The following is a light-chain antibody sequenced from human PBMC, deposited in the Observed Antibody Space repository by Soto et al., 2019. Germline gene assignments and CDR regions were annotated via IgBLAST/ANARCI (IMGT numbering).Light chain of an antibody. CDR3: QQRRNWPPLT. CDR2: HAS. Sequence: ETVLTQSPATLSLSPGETATLSCRASECVDSYLAWYQQKPGQAPRLLIYHASSRATGIPARFSGSGSGTDFTLTISSLEPEDSAVYYCQQRRNWPPLTFGGGTRVEIK. CDR1: ECVDSY. J-gene: IGKJ4*01. V-gene: IGKV3-11*01.